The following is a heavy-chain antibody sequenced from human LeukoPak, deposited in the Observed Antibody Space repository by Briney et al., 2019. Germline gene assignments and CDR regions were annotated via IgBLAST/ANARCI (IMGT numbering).Heavy chain of an antibody. D-gene: IGHD3-22*01. CDR2: ISSSSSTI. J-gene: IGHJ5*02. Sequence: PGGSLRLSCAASGFTFSSYWMSWVRQAPGKGLEWVSYISSSSSTIYYADSVKGRFTISRDNAKNSLYLQMNSLRAEDTAVYYCARAIASSGYYRWFDPWGQGTLVTVSS. CDR1: GFTFSSYW. V-gene: IGHV3-48*01. CDR3: ARAIASSGYYRWFDP.